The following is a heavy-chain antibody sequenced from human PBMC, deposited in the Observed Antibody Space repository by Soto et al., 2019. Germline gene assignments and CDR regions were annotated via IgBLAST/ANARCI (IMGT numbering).Heavy chain of an antibody. CDR1: CGSISSGDYY. CDR2: IYYSGST. D-gene: IGHD2-15*01. CDR3: ARGALHCSGGSCYSLTDAFDI. V-gene: IGHV4-30-4*01. Sequence: SETLSLTCTVSCGSISSGDYYWSWIRQPPGKGLEWIGYIYYSGSTYYNPSLKSRVTISVDTSKNQFSLKLSSVTAADTAVYYCARGALHCSGGSCYSLTDAFDIWGQGTMVTVS. J-gene: IGHJ3*02.